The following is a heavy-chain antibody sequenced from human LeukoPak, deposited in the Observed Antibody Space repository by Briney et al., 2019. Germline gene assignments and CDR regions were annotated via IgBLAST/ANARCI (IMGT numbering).Heavy chain of an antibody. Sequence: SVKVSCKASGGTFSSYAISWVRQAPVQGLEWMGGIIPIFGTANYAQKFQGRVTITADESTSTAYMELSSLRSEDTAVYYCARGDYYDSSGNSPYYFDYWGQGTLVTVSS. CDR1: GGTFSSYA. CDR2: IIPIFGTA. CDR3: ARGDYYDSSGNSPYYFDY. J-gene: IGHJ4*02. V-gene: IGHV1-69*13. D-gene: IGHD3-22*01.